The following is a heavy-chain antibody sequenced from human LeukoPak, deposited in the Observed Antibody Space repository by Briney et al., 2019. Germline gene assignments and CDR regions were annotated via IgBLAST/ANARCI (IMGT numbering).Heavy chain of an antibody. V-gene: IGHV4-39*01. J-gene: IGHJ4*02. CDR1: GGSISSSSYY. Sequence: SETLSLTCTVSGGSISSSSYYWGWIRQPPGKGLEWIGSIYYSGSTYYNPSLKSRVTISVDTSKNQFSLKLSSVTAADTAVYYCARRPPSDYDSSGYYYPPIEYYFDYWGQGTLVTVSS. CDR2: IYYSGST. CDR3: ARRPPSDYDSSGYYYPPIEYYFDY. D-gene: IGHD3-22*01.